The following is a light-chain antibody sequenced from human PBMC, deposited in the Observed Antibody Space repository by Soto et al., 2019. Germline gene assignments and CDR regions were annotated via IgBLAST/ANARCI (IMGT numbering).Light chain of an antibody. CDR2: KAS. CDR1: KTISSW. J-gene: IGKJ1*01. CDR3: QPYNSYSGA. V-gene: IGKV1-5*03. Sequence: DIQMTQSPSTLSGSVGDRVTITCRASKTISSWLAWYQQKPGKAPKLLIYKASTLRSGVPSRFSGSGSGTEFTLTISRLQTDEFATYYGQPYNSYSGAFGKGTKMELK.